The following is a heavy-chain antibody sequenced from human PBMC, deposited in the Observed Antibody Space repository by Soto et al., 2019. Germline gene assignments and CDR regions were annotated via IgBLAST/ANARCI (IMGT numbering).Heavy chain of an antibody. V-gene: IGHV4-30-2*01. Sequence: SETLSLTCAVSGGSISSGGYSWSWIRQPPGKGLEWIGYIYHSGSTYYNPSLKSRVTISVDRSKNQFSLKLSSVTAADTAVYYCARALDTAMSAWGQGTLVTVSS. D-gene: IGHD5-18*01. CDR1: GGSISSGGYS. CDR2: IYHSGST. J-gene: IGHJ4*02. CDR3: ARALDTAMSA.